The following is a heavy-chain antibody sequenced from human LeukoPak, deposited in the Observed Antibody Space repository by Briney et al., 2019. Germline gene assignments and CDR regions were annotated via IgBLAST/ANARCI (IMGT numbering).Heavy chain of an antibody. J-gene: IGHJ4*02. V-gene: IGHV3-11*01. Sequence: PGGSLRLSCAASGFSFSRFYMSWVRQTPGKALEWISYIPTSGISVQCADSVRGRFTASRDDAMNSLHLQMDSLRVEDTAVYYCTRAEGLGPGAHFDQWGQGTLATVSS. CDR1: GFSFSRFY. CDR2: IPTSGISV. CDR3: TRAEGLGPGAHFDQ.